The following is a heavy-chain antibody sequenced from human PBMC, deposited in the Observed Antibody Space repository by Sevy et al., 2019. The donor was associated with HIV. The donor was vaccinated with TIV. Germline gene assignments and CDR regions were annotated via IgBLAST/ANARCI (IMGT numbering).Heavy chain of an antibody. CDR1: GYTFTSYY. CDR3: ARDRGDTAMVTEPENYYYYGMDV. CDR2: INPSGGST. Sequence: ASVKVSCKASGYTFTSYYMHWVRQAPGQGLEWMGIINPSGGSTSYAQKFQGRVTMTRDTSTSTVYMELSSLRSEDTAVYYCARDRGDTAMVTEPENYYYYGMDVWGQGTTVTVSS. D-gene: IGHD5-18*01. V-gene: IGHV1-46*01. J-gene: IGHJ6*02.